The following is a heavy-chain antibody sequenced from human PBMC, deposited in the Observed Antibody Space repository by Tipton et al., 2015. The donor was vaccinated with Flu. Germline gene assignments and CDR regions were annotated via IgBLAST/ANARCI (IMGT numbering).Heavy chain of an antibody. D-gene: IGHD5-12*01. CDR1: GFNFKNAW. CDR2: VKSRKDGGTT. Sequence: SCAASGFNFKNAWMTWVRQAPGKGLEWVGRVKSRKDGGTTDYAAAVTGRFTISRDDSKDTVTLQMNSLKIEDTAVYYCTAGYGTSDCDFWGQGTLVTVSS. V-gene: IGHV3-15*05. J-gene: IGHJ4*02. CDR3: TAGYGTSDCDF.